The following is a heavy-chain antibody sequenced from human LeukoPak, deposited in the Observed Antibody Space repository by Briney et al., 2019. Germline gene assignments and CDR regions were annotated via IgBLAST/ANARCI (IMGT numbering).Heavy chain of an antibody. Sequence: GGSLRLSCAASGFTFSDYGLHWVRQAPGKGLEWVALIWHDGSNKYYADSVMGRFTISRDNSKNTLYLRMNSLRAEDTAMYYCANYGDAYTEFYYYYIDVGGKGTTVTVSS. CDR1: GFTFSDYG. CDR3: ANYGDAYTEFYYYYIDV. J-gene: IGHJ6*03. CDR2: IWHDGSNK. D-gene: IGHD5-24*01. V-gene: IGHV3-33*06.